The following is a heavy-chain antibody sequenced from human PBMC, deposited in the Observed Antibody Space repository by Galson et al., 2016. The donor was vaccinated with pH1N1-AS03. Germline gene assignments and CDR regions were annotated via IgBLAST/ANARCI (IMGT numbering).Heavy chain of an antibody. CDR3: ARAFCSGGSCYDYFYYAVDV. J-gene: IGHJ6*02. CDR2: ISPYNGRT. V-gene: IGHV1-18*01. CDR1: GYTFTSYG. Sequence: SVKVSCKASGYTFTSYGIGWVRQAPGQGLEWMGWISPYNGRTEYAQKPQGRVPMNTDTSTSTAYMELRSLISDDTAMYYCARAFCSGGSCYDYFYYAVDVWGQGTTVTVSS. D-gene: IGHD2-15*01.